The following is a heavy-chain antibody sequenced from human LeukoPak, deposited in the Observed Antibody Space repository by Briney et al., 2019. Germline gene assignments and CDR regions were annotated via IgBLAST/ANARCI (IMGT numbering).Heavy chain of an antibody. J-gene: IGHJ4*01. D-gene: IGHD6-13*01. V-gene: IGHV3-7*01. Sequence: GGSLRLSCAASGFTFSSYWMSWVRQAPGKELEWVASIRQDGSEKTYVDSVKGRFTISRDNTKNSLSLQLNSLRVEDTAVYYCARDGTAAGLYFDLWGQGTLVTVSS. CDR2: IRQDGSEK. CDR1: GFTFSSYW. CDR3: ARDGTAAGLYFDL.